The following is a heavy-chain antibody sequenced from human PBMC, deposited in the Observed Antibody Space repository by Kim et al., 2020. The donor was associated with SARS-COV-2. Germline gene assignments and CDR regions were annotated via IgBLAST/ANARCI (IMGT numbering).Heavy chain of an antibody. CDR3: ARGEAWFDT. V-gene: IGHV1-18*01. J-gene: IGHJ5*02. Sequence: NGDTEFAQRPQGRVTMTADRSTNTVFLDLSSLTSADTAIYYCARGEAWFDTWGQGTLVTVSS. CDR2: NGDT.